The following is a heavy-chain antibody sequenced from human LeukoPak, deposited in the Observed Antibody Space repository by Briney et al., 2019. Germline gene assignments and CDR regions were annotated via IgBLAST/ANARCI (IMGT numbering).Heavy chain of an antibody. J-gene: IGHJ4*02. CDR2: ISSSSSYI. CDR3: ARDSYDSRSSSLGYDY. V-gene: IGHV3-21*06. Sequence: GGSLRLSCAASGFTFSSYAMSWVRQAPGKGLEWVSFISSSSSYIYYTDSVKGRFTISRDNAKNSLYLQMNSLRAEDTAVYYCARDSYDSRSSSLGYDYWGQGTLVTVSS. CDR1: GFTFSSYA. D-gene: IGHD3-22*01.